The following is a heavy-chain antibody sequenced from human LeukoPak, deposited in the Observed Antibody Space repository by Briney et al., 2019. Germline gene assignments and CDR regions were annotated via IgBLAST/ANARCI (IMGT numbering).Heavy chain of an antibody. V-gene: IGHV3-9*01. CDR2: ISWNSGSI. J-gene: IGHJ4*02. Sequence: GGSLRLSCAASGFTFDDYAMHWVRQAPGKGLEWVSGISWNSGSIGYADSVKGRFTISRDNAKNSLYLQMNSPRAEDTALYYCAKDISSYYGSGSSYFDYWGQGTLVTVSS. CDR1: GFTFDDYA. CDR3: AKDISSYYGSGSSYFDY. D-gene: IGHD3-10*01.